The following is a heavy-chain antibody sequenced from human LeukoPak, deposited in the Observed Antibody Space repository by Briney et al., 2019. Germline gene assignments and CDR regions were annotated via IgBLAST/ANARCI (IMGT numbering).Heavy chain of an antibody. CDR2: ISGSGYTA. CDR1: GFTFSSYA. V-gene: IGHV3-23*01. CDR3: TTSGYGSGPVDH. J-gene: IGHJ4*02. Sequence: GGSLRLSCAASGFTFSSYAMSWVRQAPGKGLEWVSTISGSGYTAYYADSAKGRVTISRDNSKNTLYLQMNSLRAEDTAVYYCTTSGYGSGPVDHWGQGALVTVFS. D-gene: IGHD6-19*01.